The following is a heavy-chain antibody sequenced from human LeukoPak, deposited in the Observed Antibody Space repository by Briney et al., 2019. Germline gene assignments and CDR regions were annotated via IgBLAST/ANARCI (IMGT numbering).Heavy chain of an antibody. CDR3: ARERYDFWSGYRGPDFDY. D-gene: IGHD3-3*01. CDR2: IIPIFGTA. J-gene: IGHJ4*02. Sequence: ASVKVSCKASGGTFRSYAISWVRQAPGQGLEWMGGIIPIFGTANYAQKFQGRVTITADESTSTAYMELSSLRSEDTAVYYCARERYDFWSGYRGPDFDYWGQGTLVTVSS. CDR1: GGTFRSYA. V-gene: IGHV1-69*01.